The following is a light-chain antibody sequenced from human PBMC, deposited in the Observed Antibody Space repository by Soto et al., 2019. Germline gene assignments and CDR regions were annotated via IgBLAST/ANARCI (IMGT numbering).Light chain of an antibody. CDR2: DAS. CDR1: QSVRSY. CDR3: QQHNNWPT. V-gene: IGKV3-11*01. Sequence: ETVLTQSPATLSLSPGERATLSCRASQSVRSYLAWYQQKPGQAPRLLIYDASNRATGIPARFSGSGSGTDFTLTISSLEPEDFAVYYCQQHNNWPTFGQGTRLEIK. J-gene: IGKJ5*01.